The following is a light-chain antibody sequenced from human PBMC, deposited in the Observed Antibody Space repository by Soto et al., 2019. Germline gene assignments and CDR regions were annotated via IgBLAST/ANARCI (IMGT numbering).Light chain of an antibody. J-gene: IGKJ1*01. Sequence: DIQMTQSPSTLSVSAGDRVTITCRASQSVRKFLAWYQQKPGKAPRLLIYDTSNRESGIPARFSGSGSGTEFTLTINSLHPEDFAVYYCQQHNNWTITFGQGTRVDIK. CDR2: DTS. CDR1: QSVRKF. V-gene: IGKV1-5*01. CDR3: QQHNNWTIT.